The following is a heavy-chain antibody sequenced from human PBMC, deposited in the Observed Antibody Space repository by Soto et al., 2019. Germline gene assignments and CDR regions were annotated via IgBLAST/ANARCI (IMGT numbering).Heavy chain of an antibody. CDR1: GFTFSSYA. Sequence: GGSLRLSCAASGFTFSSYAMSWVRQAPGKGPEWVSAISGSGGSTYYADSVKGRFTISRDNSKNTLYLQMNSLRAEDTAVYYCAKPSTRDYYDSSGSNPLDYWGQGTLVTVSS. CDR2: ISGSGGST. J-gene: IGHJ4*02. CDR3: AKPSTRDYYDSSGSNPLDY. D-gene: IGHD3-22*01. V-gene: IGHV3-23*01.